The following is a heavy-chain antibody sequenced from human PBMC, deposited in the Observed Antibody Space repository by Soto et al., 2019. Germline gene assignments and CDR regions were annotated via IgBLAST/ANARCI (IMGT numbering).Heavy chain of an antibody. CDR1: GYTFTSYY. D-gene: IGHD2-2*01. CDR3: ARVIVVVPAAMSKGNPYGMDV. CDR2: INPSGGST. V-gene: IGHV1-46*01. J-gene: IGHJ6*02. Sequence: ASVKVSGKASGYTFTSYYMHWVRQAPGQGLEWMGIINPSGGSTSYAQKFQGRVTMTRDTSTSTVYMELSSLRSEDTAVYYCARVIVVVPAAMSKGNPYGMDVWGQGTTVTVS.